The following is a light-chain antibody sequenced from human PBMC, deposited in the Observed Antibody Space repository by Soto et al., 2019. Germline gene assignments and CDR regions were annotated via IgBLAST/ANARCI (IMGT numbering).Light chain of an antibody. V-gene: IGKV3-15*01. CDR2: GAS. J-gene: IGKJ5*01. CDR3: QQYKNWPPIT. Sequence: EIVMRQSPATLSVSPGEGATRSCRASQSLSSSLAWYQQKPGQAPRLLIYGASTRATGIPARFSGSGSGTEFTLTISSLQSEDFAVYYCQQYKNWPPITFGQGTRLEIK. CDR1: QSLSSS.